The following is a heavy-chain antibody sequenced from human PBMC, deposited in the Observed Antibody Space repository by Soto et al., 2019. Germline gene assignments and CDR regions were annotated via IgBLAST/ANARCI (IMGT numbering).Heavy chain of an antibody. CDR2: IYYSGST. CDR3: ARGAYYYDSSGYSLIDY. Sequence: SETLSLTCTVSGGSISSGGYYWSWIRQHPGKGLEWIGYIYYSGSTYYNPSLKSRVTISVDTSKNQFSLKLSSVTAADTAVYYCARGAYYYDSSGYSLIDYWGQGTLVNVSS. CDR1: GGSISSGGYY. D-gene: IGHD3-22*01. V-gene: IGHV4-31*03. J-gene: IGHJ4*02.